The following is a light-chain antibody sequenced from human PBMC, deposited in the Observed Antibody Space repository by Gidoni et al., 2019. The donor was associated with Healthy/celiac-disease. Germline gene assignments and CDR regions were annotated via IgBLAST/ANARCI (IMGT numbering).Light chain of an antibody. CDR3: QQSYSTPYT. V-gene: IGKV1-39*01. Sequence: DLQLTQSPSSLSAAVGDRVNITCRASQRISSYLNWYQQKPGKAPKLLIYAASSLQSGVPSRFSGSGSGTDFTLTISSLQPEDFATYYCQQSYSTPYTFGQGTKLEIK. CDR2: AAS. J-gene: IGKJ2*01. CDR1: QRISSY.